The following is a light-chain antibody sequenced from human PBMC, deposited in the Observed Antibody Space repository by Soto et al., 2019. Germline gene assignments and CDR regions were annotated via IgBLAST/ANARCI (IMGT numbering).Light chain of an antibody. Sequence: QSALTQPASVSGSPGQSITISCTGSTSDVGGYNYVSWYQQHPGKALKLMIYDVSNRPSGVSNRFSGSESGNTASLTISGRQAEDEADYYCSSYTSAHVLFGGGTTLTVL. J-gene: IGLJ2*01. CDR2: DVS. V-gene: IGLV2-14*01. CDR3: SSYTSAHVL. CDR1: TSDVGGYNY.